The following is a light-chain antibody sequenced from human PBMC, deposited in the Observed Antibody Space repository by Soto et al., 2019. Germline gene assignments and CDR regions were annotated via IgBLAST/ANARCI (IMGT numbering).Light chain of an antibody. CDR1: QSVRSN. J-gene: IGKJ1*01. CDR2: GAS. Sequence: EIVMTQSPATLSVSPGERATLSCRASQSVRSNLAWYQQKPGQAPRLLIYGASTRVTGTPARFSGSGSGTEFTLTISSLQSEDFAVYYCQQYYNWWTFGQGTKVESK. CDR3: QQYYNWWT. V-gene: IGKV3-15*01.